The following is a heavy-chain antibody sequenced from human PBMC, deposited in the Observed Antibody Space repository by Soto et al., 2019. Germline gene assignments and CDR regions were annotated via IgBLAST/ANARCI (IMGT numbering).Heavy chain of an antibody. J-gene: IGHJ6*03. D-gene: IGHD4-17*01. CDR1: GYSFTSYW. CDR2: IYPGDSDT. V-gene: IGHV5-51*01. Sequence: PGESLKISCKGSGYSFTSYWISWVRQMPGKGLEWMGIIYPGDSDTRYSPSFQGQVTISADKSISTAYLQWSSLKASDTAMYYCARHDYGDRDYYYYYMDVWGKGTTVTVSS. CDR3: ARHDYGDRDYYYYYMDV.